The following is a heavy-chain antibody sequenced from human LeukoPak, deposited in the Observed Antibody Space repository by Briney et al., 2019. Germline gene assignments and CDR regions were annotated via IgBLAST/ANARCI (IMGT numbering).Heavy chain of an antibody. V-gene: IGHV1-18*04. CDR1: GYIFTSYN. CDR3: ARGYCSGGSCYADV. J-gene: IGHJ6*04. D-gene: IGHD2-15*01. CDR2: ISAYNGNT. Sequence: ASVKVSCKASGYIFTSYNMYWVRQAPGQGLEWMGWISAYNGNTNYAQKLQGRVTMTTDTSTSTAYMELRSLRSDDTAVYYCARGYCSGGSCYADVWGKGTTVTVSS.